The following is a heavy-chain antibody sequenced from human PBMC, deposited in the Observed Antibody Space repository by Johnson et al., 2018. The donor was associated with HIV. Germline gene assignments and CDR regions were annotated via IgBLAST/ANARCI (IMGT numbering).Heavy chain of an antibody. CDR2: ISYDGINK. CDR1: GFTFSSYA. D-gene: IGHD6-6*01. J-gene: IGHJ3*02. V-gene: IGHV3-30-3*01. CDR3: ANGPIQYSRSSRGGAFDI. Sequence: QVQLVESGGGVVQPGRSLRLSCAASGFTFSSYAMHWVRQAPGKGLEWVAVISYDGINKYYADSVKGRFTISRDNSKNTLYLQMNSLRDEDTAVYYCANGPIQYSRSSRGGAFDIWGQGTMVTVSS.